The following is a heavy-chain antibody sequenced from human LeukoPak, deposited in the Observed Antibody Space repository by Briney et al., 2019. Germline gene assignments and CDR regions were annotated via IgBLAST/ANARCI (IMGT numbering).Heavy chain of an antibody. D-gene: IGHD3-9*01. CDR3: EPSFDWLRVSDY. CDR2: ISYDGSNK. J-gene: IGHJ4*02. Sequence: GGSLRLSCAASGFTFSSYGMHWVRQAPGKGLEWVAVISYDGSNKYYADSVKGRFTISRDNSKNTLYLQMNSLRAEDTAVYYCEPSFDWLRVSDYWGQGTLVTVSS. CDR1: GFTFSSYG. V-gene: IGHV3-30*03.